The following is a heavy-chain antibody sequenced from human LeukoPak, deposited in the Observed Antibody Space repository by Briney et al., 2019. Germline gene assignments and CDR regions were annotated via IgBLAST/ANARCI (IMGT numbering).Heavy chain of an antibody. CDR2: INPFNGNT. CDR3: ARDYTSAEWLGYAFDV. Sequence: ASVKVSCKASGYTFTRYAISWVRQAPGQGLEWMGWINPFNGNTNDAERFQGRVIMTTDTSTRTAYMELRSLRSDDTAVYYCARDYTSAEWLGYAFDVWGQGTMISVSS. V-gene: IGHV1-18*01. J-gene: IGHJ3*01. D-gene: IGHD6-19*01. CDR1: GYTFTRYA.